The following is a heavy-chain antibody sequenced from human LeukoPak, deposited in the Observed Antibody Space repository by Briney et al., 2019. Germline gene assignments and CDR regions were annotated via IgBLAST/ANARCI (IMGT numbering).Heavy chain of an antibody. V-gene: IGHV4/OR15-8*02. Sequence: SETLSLTCGVSGGSISGTNWWTWVRQPPGQGLEWIGEISLAGQTNYNPSLNGRVTMSLDKSSNQLSLHLTSVTAADTATYYCSRESGPFCPFGYWGQGTLVIVSS. CDR2: ISLAGQT. CDR3: SRESGPFCPFGY. J-gene: IGHJ4*02. D-gene: IGHD1-26*01. CDR1: GGSISGTNW.